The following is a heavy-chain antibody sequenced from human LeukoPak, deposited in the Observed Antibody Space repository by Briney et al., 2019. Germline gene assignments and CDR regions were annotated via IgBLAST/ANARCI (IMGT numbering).Heavy chain of an antibody. Sequence: RAGGSLRLSCEASGFTFNNCVMTWVRQAPGKGLEWVSSISASAAMTYYADSVKGRFTVSRDNSNNRLYLQMSGLTAADTAVYYCAKDRSIGTYYTFDHWGQGTLVTVSS. CDR3: AKDRSIGTYYTFDH. CDR1: GFTFNNCV. D-gene: IGHD1-26*01. J-gene: IGHJ4*02. V-gene: IGHV3-23*01. CDR2: ISASAAMT.